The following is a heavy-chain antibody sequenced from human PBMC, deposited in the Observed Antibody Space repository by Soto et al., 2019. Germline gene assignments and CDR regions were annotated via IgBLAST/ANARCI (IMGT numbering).Heavy chain of an antibody. Sequence: SETLSLTCTVSGGSISSYYWSWIRQPPGKGLEWIGYIYYSGSTNYNPSLKSRVTISVDTSKNQFSLKLSSVTAADTAVYYCAREATVTREGFDYWGQGTLVTVSS. CDR2: IYYSGST. V-gene: IGHV4-59*01. J-gene: IGHJ4*02. CDR3: AREATVTREGFDY. D-gene: IGHD4-17*01. CDR1: GGSISSYY.